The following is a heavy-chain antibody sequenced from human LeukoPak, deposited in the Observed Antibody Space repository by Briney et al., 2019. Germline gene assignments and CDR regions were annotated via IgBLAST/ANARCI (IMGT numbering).Heavy chain of an antibody. D-gene: IGHD4/OR15-4a*01. V-gene: IGHV3-30*02. Sequence: PGGSLRLSCAASGFTFSSYGMHWVRQAPGKGLEWVAVIWYDGSNKYYADSVKGRFTISRDNSKNTLYLQMNSLRAEDTAVYYCAKEIMADYGPRYYYYGMDVWGQGTTVTVSS. CDR1: GFTFSSYG. CDR2: IWYDGSNK. J-gene: IGHJ6*02. CDR3: AKEIMADYGPRYYYYGMDV.